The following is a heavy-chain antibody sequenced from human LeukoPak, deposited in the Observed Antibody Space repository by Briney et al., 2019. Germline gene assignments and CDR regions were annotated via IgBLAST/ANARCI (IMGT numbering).Heavy chain of an antibody. J-gene: IGHJ4*02. CDR3: ATDVGGNQDY. Sequence: PGGSLRLSCAASGFTFSTYGMHWVRQAPGKGLRWVTVISYDSSTKYYIDSVKGRFTISRDNSKNTLYLQMNSLRGEDTAVYYCATDVGGNQDYWGQGTLVTVSS. CDR1: GFTFSTYG. D-gene: IGHD4-23*01. CDR2: ISYDSSTK. V-gene: IGHV3-30*03.